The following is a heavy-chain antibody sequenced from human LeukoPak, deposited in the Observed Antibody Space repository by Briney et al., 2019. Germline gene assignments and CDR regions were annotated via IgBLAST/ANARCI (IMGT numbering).Heavy chain of an antibody. Sequence: GGSLRLSCAASGFTFSSYAMSWVRQAPGKGLEWVSSVSPGGVSPNHADSVKGRFTVSRDDSLNTLYLQMNSLRVDDTAVYYCAKRIDIAVVPEAATHQAFDVWGQGTMVTVSS. D-gene: IGHD2-2*01. CDR1: GFTFSSYA. CDR2: VSPGGVSP. J-gene: IGHJ3*01. CDR3: AKRIDIAVVPEAATHQAFDV. V-gene: IGHV3-23*01.